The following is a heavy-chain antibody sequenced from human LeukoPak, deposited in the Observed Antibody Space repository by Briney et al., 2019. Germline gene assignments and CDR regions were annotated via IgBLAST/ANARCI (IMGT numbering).Heavy chain of an antibody. Sequence: TGGSLRLSCAASGFTFSSYSMNWVRQAPGKGLEWVSSINRTGSYIYYADSLKGRFTISRDNAKNSLYLQMNSLRAEDTAVYYCARKYDLGTYPIDYWGQGTLVTVSS. D-gene: IGHD3-10*01. CDR2: INRTGSYI. CDR1: GFTFSSYS. J-gene: IGHJ4*02. V-gene: IGHV3-21*01. CDR3: ARKYDLGTYPIDY.